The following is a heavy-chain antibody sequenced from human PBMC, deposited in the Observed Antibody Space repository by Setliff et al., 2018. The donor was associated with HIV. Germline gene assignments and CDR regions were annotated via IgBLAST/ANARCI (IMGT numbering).Heavy chain of an antibody. CDR1: GGSFSDNY. J-gene: IGHJ6*03. CDR3: ARVSITYWYSIFRNYYYHMYV. V-gene: IGHV4-34*01. CDR2: INHSGRT. D-gene: IGHD2-8*02. Sequence: ETLSLTCAVSGGSFSDNYWSWIRQSPGKGLEGIGEINHSGRTKYSPSLRSRGSISVDTSKTQFSLKLSSVTAADTAVYYCARVSITYWYSIFRNYYYHMYVCGKGTTVTVSS.